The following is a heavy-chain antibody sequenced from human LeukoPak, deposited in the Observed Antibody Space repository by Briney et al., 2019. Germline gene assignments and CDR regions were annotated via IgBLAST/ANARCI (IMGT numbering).Heavy chain of an antibody. CDR3: ARDLDYKLDY. V-gene: IGHV3-74*01. CDR1: GFTFSSYL. Sequence: GRSLRLSCAASGFTFSSYLMHWVRQAPGKGLVWVSRINTDGSTTNYADSVKGRFTISRDNAKNTLYLQMNSLRVEDKAVYYCARDLDYKLDYWGQGTLVTVSS. CDR2: INTDGSTT. J-gene: IGHJ4*02. D-gene: IGHD4/OR15-4a*01.